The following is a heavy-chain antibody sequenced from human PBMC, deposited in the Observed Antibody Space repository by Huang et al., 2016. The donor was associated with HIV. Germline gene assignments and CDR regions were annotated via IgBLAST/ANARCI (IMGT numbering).Heavy chain of an antibody. CDR1: GYTFTNYV. CDR2: IRAYNGNS. D-gene: IGHD3-22*01. J-gene: IGHJ3*02. V-gene: IGHV1-18*01. CDR3: ATDYFDSSGNGAFDI. Sequence: QVQLVQSGAEVKKPGASVKVSCKASGYTFTNYVISWVRQAPGQGLEWMRWIRAYNGNSNDAQKFQGRVTMTTDTSTTTVYMELRNLRSDDTAVYYCATDYFDSSGNGAFDIWGQGTMVTVSS.